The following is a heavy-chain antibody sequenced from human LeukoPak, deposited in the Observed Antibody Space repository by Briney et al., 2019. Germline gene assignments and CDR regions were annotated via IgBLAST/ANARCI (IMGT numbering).Heavy chain of an antibody. CDR1: GASVTDYY. V-gene: IGHV4-59*02. J-gene: IGHJ5*02. CDR3: TRGHWGLQS. CDR2: IHHSGNS. Sequence: SETLSLTCTVSGASVTDYYWSWIRQSPGKGLEWISYIHHSGNSDYNPSLRSRVTTSLDTSKNQFSLNLISVTAADTAVYYFTRGHWGLQSWSQGTLVTVSS. D-gene: IGHD7-27*01.